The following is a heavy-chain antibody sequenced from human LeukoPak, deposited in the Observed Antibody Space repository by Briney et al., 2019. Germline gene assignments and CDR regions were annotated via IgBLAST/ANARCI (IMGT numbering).Heavy chain of an antibody. CDR3: ARDSGYSYGTNWYFDL. J-gene: IGHJ2*01. CDR2: IYYSGST. Sequence: PSEALSHTCTVSGGSISSGGYYWSWIRQHPGKGLEWIGYIYYSGSTYYNPSLKSRVTISVDTSKNQFSLKLSSVTAADTAVYYCARDSGYSYGTNWYFDLWGRGTLVTVSS. D-gene: IGHD5-18*01. V-gene: IGHV4-31*03. CDR1: GGSISSGGYY.